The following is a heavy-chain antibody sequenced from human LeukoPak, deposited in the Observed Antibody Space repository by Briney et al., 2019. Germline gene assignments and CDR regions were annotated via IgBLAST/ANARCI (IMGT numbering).Heavy chain of an antibody. J-gene: IGHJ4*02. Sequence: ASVKVSCKASGYTFTSYYMHWVRQAPGQGLEWMGIINSHGGSTSYAQKFQGRVTMTRDTSTSTVYMELSSLRSEDTAVYYCARASTPGYDSSGYFDYWGQGTLVPVSS. CDR3: ARASTPGYDSSGYFDY. V-gene: IGHV1-46*01. D-gene: IGHD3-22*01. CDR1: GYTFTSYY. CDR2: INSHGGST.